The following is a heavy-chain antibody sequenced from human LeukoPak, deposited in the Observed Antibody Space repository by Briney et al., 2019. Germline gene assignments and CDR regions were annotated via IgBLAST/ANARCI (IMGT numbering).Heavy chain of an antibody. V-gene: IGHV4-59*12. CDR1: GGSISSYY. J-gene: IGHJ4*02. Sequence: SETLSLTCTVSGGSISSYYWSWIRQPPGKGLEWIGYIYYSGSTNYNPSLKSRVTISVDTSKNQFSLKLSSVTAADTAVYYCARAYYYDSSGYYYFDYWGQGTLVTVSS. CDR3: ARAYYYDSSGYYYFDY. CDR2: IYYSGST. D-gene: IGHD3-22*01.